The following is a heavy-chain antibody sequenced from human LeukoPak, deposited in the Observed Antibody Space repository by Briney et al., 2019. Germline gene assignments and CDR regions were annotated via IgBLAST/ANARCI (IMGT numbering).Heavy chain of an antibody. CDR1: GGTFSSYA. CDR2: IIPIFGTA. Sequence: GASVKVSCRASGGTFSSYAISWVRQAPGQGLEWMGGIIPIFGTANYAQKFQGRVTITTDESTSTAYMELSSLRFEDTAVYYCARVGVIVGFREYAFDIWGQGTMATVSS. CDR3: ARVGVIVGFREYAFDI. J-gene: IGHJ3*02. D-gene: IGHD3-22*01. V-gene: IGHV1-69*05.